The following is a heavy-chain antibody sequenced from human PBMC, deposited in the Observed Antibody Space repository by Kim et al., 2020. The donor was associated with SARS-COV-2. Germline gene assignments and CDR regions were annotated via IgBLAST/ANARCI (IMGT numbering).Heavy chain of an antibody. J-gene: IGHJ4*02. CDR3: ARTGIAAAGYLDY. CDR2: IYYSGST. D-gene: IGHD6-13*01. V-gene: IGHV4-31*03. Sequence: SETLSLTCTVSGGSISSGGYYWSWIRQHPGKGLEWIGYIYYSGSTYYNPSLKSRVTISVDTSKNQFSLKLSSVTAADTAVYYCARTGIAAAGYLDYWGQGTLVTVSS. CDR1: GGSISSGGYY.